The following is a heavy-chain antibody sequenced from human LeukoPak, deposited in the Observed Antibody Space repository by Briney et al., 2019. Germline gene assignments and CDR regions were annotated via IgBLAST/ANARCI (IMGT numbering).Heavy chain of an antibody. CDR3: AKDPYRVVVATGNYLDP. D-gene: IGHD2-15*01. Sequence: GGSLRLSCAVSGFAFSYYGMHWVRHAPGKGLEWVAVISHDGSNIHYGDSVKGRFTISRDNSKNTVYLQMNSLRAEDTAIYYCAKDPYRVVVATGNYLDPWGQGTLVTVSS. CDR1: GFAFSYYG. V-gene: IGHV3-30*18. CDR2: ISHDGSNI. J-gene: IGHJ5*02.